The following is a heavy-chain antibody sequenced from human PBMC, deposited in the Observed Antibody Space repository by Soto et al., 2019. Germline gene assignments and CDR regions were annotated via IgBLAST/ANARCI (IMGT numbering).Heavy chain of an antibody. Sequence: ASVKVSCKASGYTFTSYYMHWVRQASGQGLEWMGIINPSGGSTSYAQKFQGRVTMTRDTSTSTVYMELSSLRSEDTAVYYCAREAVPAAIFLSYGMDVWGQGTTVTVSS. V-gene: IGHV1-46*01. CDR1: GYTFTSYY. CDR2: INPSGGST. J-gene: IGHJ6*02. D-gene: IGHD2-2*01. CDR3: AREAVPAAIFLSYGMDV.